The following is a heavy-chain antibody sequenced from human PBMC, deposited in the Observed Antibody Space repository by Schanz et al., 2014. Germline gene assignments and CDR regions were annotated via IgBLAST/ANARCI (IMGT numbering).Heavy chain of an antibody. D-gene: IGHD5-12*01. J-gene: IGHJ4*02. CDR3: ARGIGGYGANNYFDY. CDR2: ISNDGSIK. CDR1: GFTFSSYA. Sequence: QVQLLQFGGGVVQPGRSLRLSCAASGFTFSSYAMHWVRQAPGKGLEWVALISNDGSIKYYADSVEGRFTISRDNSRNTLYLQMNSLRTEDTAVYSCARGIGGYGANNYFDYWGQGTLVTDSS. V-gene: IGHV3-30-3*01.